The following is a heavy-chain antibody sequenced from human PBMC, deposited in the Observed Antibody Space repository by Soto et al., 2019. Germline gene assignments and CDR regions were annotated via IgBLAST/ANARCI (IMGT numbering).Heavy chain of an antibody. CDR1: GYTFTGYY. V-gene: IGHV1-2*02. CDR2: INPNSGGT. J-gene: IGHJ6*02. CDR3: ARDTYDFWSGYPTYYYYGMDV. D-gene: IGHD3-3*01. Sequence: ASVKVSCKAPGYTFTGYYMHWVRQAPGQGLEWMGWINPNSGGTNYAQKFQGRVTMTRDTSISTACMELSRLRSDDTAVYYCARDTYDFWSGYPTYYYYGMDVWGQGTTVTVSS.